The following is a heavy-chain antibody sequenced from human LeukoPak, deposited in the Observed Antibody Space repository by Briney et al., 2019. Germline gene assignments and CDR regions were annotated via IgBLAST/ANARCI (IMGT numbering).Heavy chain of an antibody. J-gene: IGHJ6*02. D-gene: IGHD1-26*01. CDR2: IRTKTDGGTA. V-gene: IGHV3-15*07. Sequence: GGSLRLSCAASGFTFSTYVMHWVRQAPGKGLEWVGRIRTKTDGGTADYAAPVQGRVTISRDDSKTTLYLEMNNLKIEDTAVYYCTVRNLKVAYCTYYCGMDVWGQGTTVTVSS. CDR1: GFTFSTYV. CDR3: TVRNLKVAYCTYYCGMDV.